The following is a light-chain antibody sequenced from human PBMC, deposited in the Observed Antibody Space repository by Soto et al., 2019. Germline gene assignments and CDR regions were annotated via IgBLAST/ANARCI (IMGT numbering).Light chain of an antibody. V-gene: IGLV2-18*02. Sequence: QSALTQPPSVSGSPGQSVTISCTGTSRDVGSYNRVSWYQQPPGTAPKFMIYEVSNRPSGVPDRFSGSKSGNTASLTMSGLQDEDEADYYCSSYTSSGTVVFGGGTKLTVL. CDR2: EVS. CDR3: SSYTSSGTVV. CDR1: SRDVGSYNR. J-gene: IGLJ2*01.